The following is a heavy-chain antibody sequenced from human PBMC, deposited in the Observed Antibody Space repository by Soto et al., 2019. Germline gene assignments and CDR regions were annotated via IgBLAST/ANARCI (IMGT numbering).Heavy chain of an antibody. J-gene: IGHJ4*02. V-gene: IGHV1-46*01. CDR2: INPSGDT. D-gene: IGHD2-15*01. CDR1: GDTFTSYY. CDR3: ARVYCSGGGCYGIDY. Sequence: QVQLVQSGAEVKKPGASVKISCKASGDTFTSYYMHWVRQAPGQGLEWMGIINPSGDTSYAQKFQGRVTITRESSAXTVYMELSSLRSEDTAVYYCARVYCSGGGCYGIDYWGQGTLVTVSS.